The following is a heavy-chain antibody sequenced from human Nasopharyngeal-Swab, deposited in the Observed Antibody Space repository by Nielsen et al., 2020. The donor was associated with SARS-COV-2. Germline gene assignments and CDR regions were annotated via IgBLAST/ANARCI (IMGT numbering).Heavy chain of an antibody. J-gene: IGHJ6*02. CDR2: IKQDGSEK. D-gene: IGHD6-13*01. CDR3: ARDSVIPYSGYGMDV. Sequence: GESLKISCAASGFTFSSYWMSWVRQAPGKGLEWVANIKQDGSEKYYVDSVKGRFTISRDNAKNSLYLQMNSLRAEDTAVYYCARDSVIPYSGYGMDVWGQGTTVTVSS. V-gene: IGHV3-7*01. CDR1: GFTFSSYW.